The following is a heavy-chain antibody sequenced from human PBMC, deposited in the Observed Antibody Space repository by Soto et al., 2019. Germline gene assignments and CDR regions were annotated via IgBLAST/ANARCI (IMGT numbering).Heavy chain of an antibody. D-gene: IGHD4-17*01. J-gene: IGHJ1*01. CDR1: GGTFNNFA. Sequence: QVQLVQSGAEVKKPGSSLKVSCKASGGTFNNFAVYWVRQAPGQRLEWMGRVVPFFGSSTYAEKFEDRVSMTVDESTATAYLDLRSLTSEDTAVYYCATVDYDARGYFQHWGQGTLITVS. V-gene: IGHV1-69*01. CDR3: ATVDYDARGYFQH. CDR2: VVPFFGSS.